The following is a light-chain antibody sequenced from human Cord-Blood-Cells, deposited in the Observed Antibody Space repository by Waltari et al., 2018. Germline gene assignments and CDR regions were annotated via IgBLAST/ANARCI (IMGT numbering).Light chain of an antibody. V-gene: IGLV1-51*02. CDR1: SPNIGNNY. Sequence: QSVLTQPPSVSAAPGQKVTISCPGSSPNIGNNYLSWYQQLPGTAPKLLIYENNKRPSGIPDRSSGSKSGTSATLGITGLQTGDEADYYCGTWDSSLSAGVFGGGTKLTVL. CDR2: ENN. J-gene: IGLJ3*02. CDR3: GTWDSSLSAGV.